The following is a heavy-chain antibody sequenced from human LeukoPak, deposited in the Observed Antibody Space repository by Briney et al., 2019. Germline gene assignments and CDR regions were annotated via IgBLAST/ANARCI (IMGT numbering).Heavy chain of an antibody. CDR1: GFTFSSYE. J-gene: IGHJ4*02. V-gene: IGHV3-48*03. D-gene: IGHD2-2*01. Sequence: PGGSLRLSCAASGFTFSSYEMNWVRQAPGKGLEWVSYISSSGTTIYYADSVKGRFTISRDNAKNSLYLQMNSLRAEDTAVYYCARGYCTSRGCFPDYWGQGTMVTVSS. CDR2: ISSSGTTI. CDR3: ARGYCTSRGCFPDY.